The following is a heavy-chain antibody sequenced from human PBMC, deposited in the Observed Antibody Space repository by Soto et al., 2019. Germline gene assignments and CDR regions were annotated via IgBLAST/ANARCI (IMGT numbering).Heavy chain of an antibody. CDR3: ARDVRHCSSADCWA. CDR2: ISFDGRIK. J-gene: IGHJ4*02. CDR1: GFTFSRYA. Sequence: QVQLVESGGGVVQPGRSLRLSCAASGFTFSRYAMHWVRQAPGKGLEWVTVISFDGRIKYYTESVKDRFTISRDNSKNILYLQMHSLTPDYTGIYYCARDVRHCSSADCWAWGQGTLVTVSS. V-gene: IGHV3-30*04. D-gene: IGHD2-2*01.